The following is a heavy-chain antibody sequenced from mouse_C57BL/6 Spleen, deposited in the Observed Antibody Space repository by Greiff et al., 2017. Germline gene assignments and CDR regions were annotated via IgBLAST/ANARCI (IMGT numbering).Heavy chain of an antibody. CDR2: IDPSDSET. CDR1: GYTFTSYW. V-gene: IGHV1-52*01. J-gene: IGHJ2*01. CDR3: ARRDGYYASLGY. D-gene: IGHD2-3*01. Sequence: QVQLQQPGAELVRPGSSVKLSCKASGYTFTSYWMHWVKQRPIQGLEWIGNIDPSDSETHYNQKFKDKATLTVDKSSSTAYMQLSSLTSEDSAVYYCARRDGYYASLGYWGQGTTLTVSS.